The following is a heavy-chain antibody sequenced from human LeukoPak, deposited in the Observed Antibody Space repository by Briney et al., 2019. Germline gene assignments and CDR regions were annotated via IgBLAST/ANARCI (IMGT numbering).Heavy chain of an antibody. CDR2: MNANSGKT. CDR3: AREFRRDDR. V-gene: IGHV1-8*01. Sequence: ASVKVSCKASGYTFTSYDINWVRQATGQGLEWMGYMNANSGKTGYAQKFQDRVTMTWDTSISTAYMELGSLRSEDTAVYYCAREFRRDDRWGQGTLVIVSS. J-gene: IGHJ4*02. CDR1: GYTFTSYD.